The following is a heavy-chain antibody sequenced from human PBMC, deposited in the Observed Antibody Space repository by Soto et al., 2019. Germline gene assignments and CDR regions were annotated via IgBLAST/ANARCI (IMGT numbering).Heavy chain of an antibody. CDR2: INHSGST. J-gene: IGHJ6*02. D-gene: IGHD5-12*01. V-gene: IGHV4-34*01. CDR1: GGSFSGYY. Sequence: SETLSLTCAVYGGSFSGYYWSWIRQPPGKGLEWIGEINHSGSTNYNPSLKSRVTISVVTSKNQFSLKLSSVTAADTAVYYCARVMRGFNSPLYYYYGMDVWGQGTTVTVSS. CDR3: ARVMRGFNSPLYYYYGMDV.